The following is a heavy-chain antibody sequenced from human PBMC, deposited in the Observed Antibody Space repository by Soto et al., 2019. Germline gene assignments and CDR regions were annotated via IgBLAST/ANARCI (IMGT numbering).Heavy chain of an antibody. CDR1: GYTFTSYD. D-gene: IGHD1-20*01. Sequence: QVQLVQSGAEVKKPGASVKVSCKASGYTFTSYDINWVRQAPGQGLEWVGWMTPNSGDTGYAQTFQGRVTLTRDISRSTAYMELSSLTSEDTAVYYCARNLYNTGSFDHWGQGTLVTVSS. CDR3: ARNLYNTGSFDH. V-gene: IGHV1-8*02. CDR2: MTPNSGDT. J-gene: IGHJ4*02.